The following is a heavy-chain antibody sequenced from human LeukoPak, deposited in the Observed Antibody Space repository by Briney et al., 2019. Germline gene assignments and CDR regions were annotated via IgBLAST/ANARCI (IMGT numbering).Heavy chain of an antibody. D-gene: IGHD2-21*02. V-gene: IGHV5-51*01. CDR1: GYSFTSYW. J-gene: IGHJ5*02. CDR3: ARLTSFADLLTATRRSWFDP. Sequence: GESLKISCKGSGYSFTSYWIGWVRQMPGKGLEWMGIIFPGDSDTRYRPSLQGQVTISVDKSIDTAFLQWSSLKASDSAIYYCARLTSFADLLTATRRSWFDPWGQGTLVTVSS. CDR2: IFPGDSDT.